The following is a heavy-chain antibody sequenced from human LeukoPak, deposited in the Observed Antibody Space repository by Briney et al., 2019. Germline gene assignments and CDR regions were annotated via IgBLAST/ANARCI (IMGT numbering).Heavy chain of an antibody. D-gene: IGHD4-23*01. CDR1: GFSFSSYA. V-gene: IGHV3-33*07. Sequence: PGRSLRLSCAASGFSFSSYAMYWVRQAPGKGLEWVALIYNDGGLPNYLASVRGRFTISRDNCKNTLYLQMDSLRVEDTAVYYCAQGHYVGNSEFLDNWGQGSLVIVSS. CDR3: AQGHYVGNSEFLDN. CDR2: IYNDGGLP. J-gene: IGHJ4*02.